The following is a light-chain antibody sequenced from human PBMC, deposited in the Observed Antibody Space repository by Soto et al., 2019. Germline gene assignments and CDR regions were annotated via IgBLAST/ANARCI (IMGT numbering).Light chain of an antibody. CDR1: SSNIGAGYD. J-gene: IGLJ2*01. CDR2: GNS. V-gene: IGLV1-40*01. Sequence: QSVLTQPPSVSGAPGQRVTISCTGSSSNIGAGYDVHWYQQLPGTAPKLLIYGNSNRPSGVPDRFSGSKSGTSASLAITGLQAEDEADYYCQSYDSSLSGSVVFGGATKLTVL. CDR3: QSYDSSLSGSVV.